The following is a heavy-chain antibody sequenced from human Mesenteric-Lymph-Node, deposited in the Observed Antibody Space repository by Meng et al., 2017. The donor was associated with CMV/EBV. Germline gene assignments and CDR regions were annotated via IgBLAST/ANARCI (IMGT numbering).Heavy chain of an antibody. Sequence: SETLSLTCTVSGGSIKNNSYYWGWIRQPPGKGLEWIGSVWHSESSYHNPSLKSRVSILVDISKNQFSLKVSSVTAADTAVYYCARTSGNYPRRYFDYWGQGTLVTVSS. CDR1: GGSIKNNSYY. J-gene: IGHJ4*02. CDR3: ARTSGNYPRRYFDY. CDR2: VWHSESS. V-gene: IGHV4-39*07. D-gene: IGHD1-26*01.